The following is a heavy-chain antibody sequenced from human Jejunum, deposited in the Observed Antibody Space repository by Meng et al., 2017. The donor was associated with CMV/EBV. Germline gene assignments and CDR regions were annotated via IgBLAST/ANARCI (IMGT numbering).Heavy chain of an antibody. CDR2: ISGGSRRDYI. Sequence: FNMCTVDWMRQAPGRGLEWVSTISGGSRRDYIYCADSVKGRFTITRDNTRSSLYLQMSTLRVEDTAVYYCARDYGSGTTGIFDYWGQGTLVTVSS. CDR3: ARDYGSGTTGIFDY. D-gene: IGHD3-10*01. J-gene: IGHJ4*02. CDR1: FNMCT. V-gene: IGHV3-21*01.